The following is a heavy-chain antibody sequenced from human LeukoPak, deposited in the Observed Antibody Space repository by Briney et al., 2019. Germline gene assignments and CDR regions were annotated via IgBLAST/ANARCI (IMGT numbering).Heavy chain of an antibody. D-gene: IGHD3-3*01. J-gene: IGHJ4*02. CDR1: GFTFSSYA. V-gene: IGHV3-23*01. Sequence: PGGSLRPSCAASGFTFSSYAMSWVRQAPGKGLEWVSAISGSGGSTYYADSVKGRFTISRDNSKNTLYLQMNSLRAEGTAVYYCAKDHDFWSGYSKFDYWGQGTLVTVSS. CDR2: ISGSGGST. CDR3: AKDHDFWSGYSKFDY.